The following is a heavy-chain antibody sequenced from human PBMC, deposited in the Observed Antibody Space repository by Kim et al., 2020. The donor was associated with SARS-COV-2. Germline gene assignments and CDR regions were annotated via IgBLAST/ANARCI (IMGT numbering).Heavy chain of an antibody. CDR2: INTNTGNP. CDR1: GYTFTSYA. CDR3: ARESNLYYDFWSGYYYGMDV. V-gene: IGHV7-4-1*02. J-gene: IGHJ6*02. Sequence: ASVKVSCKASGYTFTSYAMNWVRQAPGQGLEWMGWINTNTGNPTYAQGFTGRFVFSLDTSVSTAYLQISSLKAEDTAVYYCARESNLYYDFWSGYYYGMDVWGQGTTVTVSS. D-gene: IGHD3-3*01.